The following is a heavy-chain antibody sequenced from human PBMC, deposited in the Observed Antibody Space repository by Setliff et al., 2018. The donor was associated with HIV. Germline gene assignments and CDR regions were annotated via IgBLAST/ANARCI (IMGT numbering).Heavy chain of an antibody. Sequence: ASVKVSCKTPGYSFTTYGITWVRQAPGQGLEWMGWISGYNDKTDYSQKFQGRLSMTTDTSTSTAYMELRSLTSDDTAFYYCARARSTSSHFDFWGQGALVTVSS. CDR3: ARARSTSSHFDF. D-gene: IGHD6-6*01. J-gene: IGHJ4*02. V-gene: IGHV1-18*01. CDR2: ISGYNDKT. CDR1: GYSFTTYG.